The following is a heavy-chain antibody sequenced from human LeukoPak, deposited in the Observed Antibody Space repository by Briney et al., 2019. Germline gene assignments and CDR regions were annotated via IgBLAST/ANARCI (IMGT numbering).Heavy chain of an antibody. CDR1: GGTFSSYA. Sequence: ASVKVSCKASGGTFSSYAISWVRQAPGQGLEWMGGIIPIFGTANYAQKFQGRVTITVDESTSTAYMELSSLRSEDTAVYYCAGERYYYDSSGYSADYWGQGTLVTVSS. CDR2: IIPIFGTA. CDR3: AGERYYYDSSGYSADY. D-gene: IGHD3-22*01. J-gene: IGHJ4*02. V-gene: IGHV1-69*13.